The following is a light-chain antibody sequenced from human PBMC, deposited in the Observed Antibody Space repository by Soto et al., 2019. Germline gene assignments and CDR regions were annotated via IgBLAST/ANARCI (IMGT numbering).Light chain of an antibody. CDR2: DAS. Sequence: EIEMTQSPATLSVSPGERATLSCRASQSVSRNVAWYQQKPGQAPRLLIHDASTRATGISVRFSGSGSGTEFTLTISSLQSEDFAVYYCQQYNNWLWTFGQGTKVEIK. V-gene: IGKV3-15*01. J-gene: IGKJ1*01. CDR1: QSVSRN. CDR3: QQYNNWLWT.